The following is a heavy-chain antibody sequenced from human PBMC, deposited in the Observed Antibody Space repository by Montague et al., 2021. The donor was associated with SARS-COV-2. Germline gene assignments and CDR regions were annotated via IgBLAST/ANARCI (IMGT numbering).Heavy chain of an antibody. J-gene: IGHJ4*02. V-gene: IGHV4-59*01. Sequence: SETLSLTCTVSGGSISPYYWSWIWQPHGKGLERIGNINYNGSTNYNSYLKSRLTISVDTSENKFSLKVTSVTPADTAVYYCARVGWERRVGDYYFDYWGQGTLVTVSS. CDR3: ARVGWERRVGDYYFDY. CDR2: INYNGST. CDR1: GGSISPYY. D-gene: IGHD1-26*01.